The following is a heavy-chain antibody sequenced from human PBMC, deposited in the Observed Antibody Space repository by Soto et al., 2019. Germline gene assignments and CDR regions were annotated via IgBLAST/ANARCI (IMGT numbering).Heavy chain of an antibody. D-gene: IGHD6-19*01. Sequence: SETLSLTCTVSGGSISSSSYYWGWIRQPPGKGLEWTGSIYYSGSTYYNPSLKSRVTISVDTSKNQFSLKLSSVTAADTAVYYCARGYSSGWYPFDYWGQGTLVTVSS. CDR1: GGSISSSSYY. CDR3: ARGYSSGWYPFDY. V-gene: IGHV4-39*01. CDR2: IYYSGST. J-gene: IGHJ4*02.